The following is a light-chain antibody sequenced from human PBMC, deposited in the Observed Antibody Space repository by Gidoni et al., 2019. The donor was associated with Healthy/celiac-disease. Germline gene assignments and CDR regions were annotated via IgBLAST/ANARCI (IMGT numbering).Light chain of an antibody. CDR3: QQSYSTPLLT. CDR1: QSISSY. V-gene: IGKV1-39*01. Sequence: DIQMTQSPSSLSASVGDRVTITCRESQSISSYLNWYQQKPGKAPRLLIYAASSLQSGVPSRFSSSGSGTDFTLTISSLQPEDFATYFCQQSYSTPLLTFGGGTKVEIK. J-gene: IGKJ4*01. CDR2: AAS.